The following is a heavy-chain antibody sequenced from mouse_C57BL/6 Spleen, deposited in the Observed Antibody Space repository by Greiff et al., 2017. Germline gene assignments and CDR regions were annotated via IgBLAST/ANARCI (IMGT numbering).Heavy chain of an antibody. CDR2: IDPETGGT. Sequence: QVQLKQSGAELVRPGASVTLSCKASGYTFTDYEMHWVKQTPVHGLEWIGAIDPETGGTAYNQKFKGKAILTADKSSSTAYMELRSLTSEASAVYYWTRHGGFAYWGQGTLVTVSA. J-gene: IGHJ3*01. CDR1: GYTFTDYE. V-gene: IGHV1-15*01. CDR3: TRHGGFAY.